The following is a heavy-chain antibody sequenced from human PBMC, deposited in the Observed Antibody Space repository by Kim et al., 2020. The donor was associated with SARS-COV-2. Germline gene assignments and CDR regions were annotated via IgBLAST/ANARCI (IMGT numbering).Heavy chain of an antibody. D-gene: IGHD3-10*01. J-gene: IGHJ4*02. Sequence: SETLSLTCTVSGGSISSSSYYWGWIRQPPGKGLEWIGSIYYSGSTYYNPSLKSRVTISVDTSKNQFSLKLSSVTAADTAVYYCARQNVRVRGVIFWGQGT. CDR2: IYYSGST. CDR1: GGSISSSSYY. CDR3: ARQNVRVRGVIF. V-gene: IGHV4-39*01.